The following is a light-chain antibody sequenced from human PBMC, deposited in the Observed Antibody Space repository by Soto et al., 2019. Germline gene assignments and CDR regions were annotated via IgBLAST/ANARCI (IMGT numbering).Light chain of an antibody. V-gene: IGKV1-12*01. CDR2: AAS. CDR1: QTISSW. Sequence: DIQMTQSPSTLSGSLGDRVTITCRASQTISSWLAWYQQKPGKAPKLLIYAASSLQSGVPSRFSGSGSGTDFTLTIISLQPEDFATYYCQQANSFPLSVGGGSMV. J-gene: IGKJ4*01. CDR3: QQANSFPLS.